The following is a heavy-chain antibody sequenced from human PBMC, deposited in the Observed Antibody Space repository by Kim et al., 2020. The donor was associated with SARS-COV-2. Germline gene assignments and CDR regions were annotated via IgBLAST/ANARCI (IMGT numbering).Heavy chain of an antibody. CDR2: NTSSGGDV. V-gene: IGHV3-11*04. D-gene: IGHD2-8*01. CDR3: ARXGVFAYGMDV. Sequence: GGSLRLSCAASGFTFSAYYMNWFRQAPGKGLEWISYNTSSGGDVYYADSVRGRFTISRDNVKNSLHLQMGSLGAEDTAVYYCARXGVFAYGMDVWGQGTTVTVSS. CDR1: GFTFSAYY. J-gene: IGHJ6*02.